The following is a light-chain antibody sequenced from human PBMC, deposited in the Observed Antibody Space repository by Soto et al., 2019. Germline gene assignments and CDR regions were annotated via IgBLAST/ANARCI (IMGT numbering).Light chain of an antibody. Sequence: QSALAQPTSVSGSPGQSIAISCTGTSSDVGGYNYVSWHQQHPGKAPKVLISVVSNRPSGVSNRFSGSKSGNTASLTISGLQAEDEADYYCHSYRSGGTFVFGSGTKVTVL. V-gene: IGLV2-14*01. CDR2: VVS. J-gene: IGLJ1*01. CDR3: HSYRSGGTFV. CDR1: SSDVGGYNY.